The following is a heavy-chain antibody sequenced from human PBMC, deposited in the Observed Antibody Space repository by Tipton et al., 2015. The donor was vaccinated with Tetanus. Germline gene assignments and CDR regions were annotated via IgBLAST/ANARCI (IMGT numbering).Heavy chain of an antibody. Sequence: VQLVQSGAEVKKPGASVKVSCKASGYTFTSYAMHWVRQAPGQRLEWMGWINAGNGNTKYSQKFQGRVTITRNTSASTAYMELSSLRSEDTAVYYCARIVVPAAIGEDYWGQGTLVTVSS. V-gene: IGHV1-3*01. D-gene: IGHD2-2*01. CDR1: GYTFTSYA. J-gene: IGHJ4*02. CDR3: ARIVVPAAIGEDY. CDR2: INAGNGNT.